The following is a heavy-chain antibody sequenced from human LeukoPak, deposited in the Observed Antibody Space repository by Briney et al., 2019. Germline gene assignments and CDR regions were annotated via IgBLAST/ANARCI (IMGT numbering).Heavy chain of an antibody. Sequence: GGSLRLSCAASGFTFSSYSLIWVRQAPGKGLEWVSSISSSSSYIYYADSVKGRFTISRDNAKNSLYLQMNSLRAEDTAVYYCARLDRGYFDYWGQGTLVTVSS. CDR2: ISSSSSYI. D-gene: IGHD3/OR15-3a*01. CDR1: GFTFSSYS. J-gene: IGHJ4*02. V-gene: IGHV3-21*06. CDR3: ARLDRGYFDY.